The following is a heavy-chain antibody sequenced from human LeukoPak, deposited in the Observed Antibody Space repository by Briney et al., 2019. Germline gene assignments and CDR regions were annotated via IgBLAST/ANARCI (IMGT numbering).Heavy chain of an antibody. CDR3: ARGTGELRYFDWLYELDY. J-gene: IGHJ4*02. CDR2: INPNSGGT. Sequence: ASVKVSCKASGYTFTGYYMHWVRQAPGQGLEWMGWINPNSGGTNYAQKFQGRVTMTRDTSISTAYMELSSLRSEDTAVYYCARGTGELRYFDWLYELDYWGQGTLVTVSS. CDR1: GYTFTGYY. D-gene: IGHD3-9*01. V-gene: IGHV1-2*02.